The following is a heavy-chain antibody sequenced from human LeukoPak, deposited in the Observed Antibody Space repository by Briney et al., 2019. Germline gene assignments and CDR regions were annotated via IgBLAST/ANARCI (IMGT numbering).Heavy chain of an antibody. CDR1: GGSISSGGYS. CDR3: ARLNYGDYDYFDY. CDR2: IYHSGST. J-gene: IGHJ4*02. V-gene: IGHV4-30-2*01. D-gene: IGHD4-17*01. Sequence: SQTLSLTCAVSGGSISSGGYSWSWIRPPPGKGLEWIGYIYHSGSTYYNPSLKSRVTISVDRSKNQYSLKLSSVTAADTAVYYCARLNYGDYDYFDYWGQGTLVTVSS.